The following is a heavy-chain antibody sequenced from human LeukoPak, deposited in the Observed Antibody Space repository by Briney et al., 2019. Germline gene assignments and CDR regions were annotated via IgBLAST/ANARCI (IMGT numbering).Heavy chain of an antibody. D-gene: IGHD3-9*01. J-gene: IGHJ5*02. CDR3: AREIIDGVNHYDILTGYSLNWFDP. CDR2: INPNSGGT. Sequence: GASVKVSCKASGYTFTGYYMHWVRQAPGQGLEWMGWINPNSGGTNYAQKFQGRVTMTRDTSISTAYMELSRLRSDDTAVYYCAREIIDGVNHYDILTGYSLNWFDPWGQGTLVTVSS. V-gene: IGHV1-2*02. CDR1: GYTFTGYY.